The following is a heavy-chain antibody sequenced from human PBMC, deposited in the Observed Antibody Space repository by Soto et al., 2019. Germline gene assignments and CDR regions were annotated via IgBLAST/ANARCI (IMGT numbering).Heavy chain of an antibody. D-gene: IGHD6-6*01. CDR1: GYTFTGYY. CDR3: ARGLAARPGLDY. CDR2: INPNSGGT. Sequence: ASVKVSCKASGYTFTGYYMHWVRQAPGQGLEWMGWINPNSGGTNYTQKFQGRVTMTRDTSISTAYMELSRLRSDDTAVYYCARGLAARPGLDYWGQGTLVTVSS. V-gene: IGHV1-2*02. J-gene: IGHJ4*02.